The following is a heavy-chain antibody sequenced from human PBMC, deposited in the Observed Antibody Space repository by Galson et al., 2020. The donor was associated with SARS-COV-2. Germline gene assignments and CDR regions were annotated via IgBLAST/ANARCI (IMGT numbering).Heavy chain of an antibody. CDR1: GGTFSSYA. CDR3: ARGDTFGGAD. V-gene: IGHV1-69*13. CDR2: IIPIFGTA. D-gene: IGHD3-16*01. J-gene: IGHJ4*02. Sequence: SVKVSCKASGGTFSSYAISWVRQAPGQGLEWMGRIIPIFGTANYAQKFQVRVTITADESTSTADMELSSLRSEDTAVYYCARGDTFGGADWGQGTLVTVSS.